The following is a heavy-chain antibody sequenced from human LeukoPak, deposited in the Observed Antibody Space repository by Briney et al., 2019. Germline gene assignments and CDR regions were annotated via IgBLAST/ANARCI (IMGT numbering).Heavy chain of an antibody. D-gene: IGHD6-13*01. CDR3: TTFIAAAGKNGDY. CDR1: GFTFSSYS. CDR2: ISSSSSYI. J-gene: IGHJ4*02. V-gene: IGHV3-21*01. Sequence: GGSLRLSCAASGFTFSSYSMNWVRQAPGKGLEWVSSISSSSSYIYYADSVKGRFTISRDNAKNSLYLQMNSLRAEDTAVYYCTTFIAAAGKNGDYWGQGTLVTVSS.